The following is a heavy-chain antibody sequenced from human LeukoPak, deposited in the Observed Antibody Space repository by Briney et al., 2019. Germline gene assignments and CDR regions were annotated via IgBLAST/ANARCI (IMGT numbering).Heavy chain of an antibody. CDR3: ARDPYRFAFDI. D-gene: IGHD1-26*01. CDR2: INPDGNKK. V-gene: IGHV3-7*03. CDR1: GLTFSSSW. J-gene: IGHJ3*02. Sequence: GSLRLSCAVSGLTFSSSWMDWVRQAPGKGLEWVASINPDGNKKYSADSVKGRFTISRDNAKNSLYLQMNSLRAEDTAVYYCARDPYRFAFDIWGQGTVVLVSS.